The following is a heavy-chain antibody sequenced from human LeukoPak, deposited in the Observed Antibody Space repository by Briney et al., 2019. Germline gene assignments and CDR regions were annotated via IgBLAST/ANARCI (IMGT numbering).Heavy chain of an antibody. J-gene: IGHJ5*01. V-gene: IGHV3-53*01. CDR1: GFTGSGNY. CDR3: AGAHSSSWSVF. CDR2: IYSGGNT. D-gene: IGHD6-13*01. Sequence: GGSLRLSRAASGFTGSGNYMSWVRQAPGKGLEWVSVIYSGGNTYYADSVKGRFTISRDNSKSTLYLQMNSLRAEDTAVYYCAGAHSSSWSVFWGQGTLVTVSS.